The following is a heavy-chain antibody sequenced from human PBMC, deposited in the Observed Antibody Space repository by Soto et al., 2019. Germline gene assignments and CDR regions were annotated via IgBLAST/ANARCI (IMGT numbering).Heavy chain of an antibody. J-gene: IGHJ4*02. CDR2: FHPFVGAT. D-gene: IGHD3-9*01. CDR1: VGTFNRYA. CDR3: ATVLTTHDSALDS. V-gene: IGHV1-69*12. Sequence: QVHLVQSGAEVKKPGSSVKVSCKASVGTFNRYALSWVRQAPGQGLEWIGEFHPFVGATTFAQKFQGRATLTADESTSIAYLELASLKSEDTATYFCATVLTTHDSALDSWGQGTLVTVSS.